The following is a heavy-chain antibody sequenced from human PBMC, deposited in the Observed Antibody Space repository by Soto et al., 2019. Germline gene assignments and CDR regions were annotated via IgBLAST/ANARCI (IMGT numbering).Heavy chain of an antibody. Sequence: EYGPTLVNPTQTLTLTRTFSGFSLRITGVVVSRIRQPPGKALELLALIYWHDDKRYSPCLKSRLTITNDTSKNQVVLTMTNMDPVDTATCYCALRGGATVGLYYFDYRRQGVLVSVSS. V-gene: IGHV2-5*01. J-gene: IGHJ4*02. CDR1: GFSLRITGVV. CDR2: IYWHDDK. CDR3: ALRGGATVGLYYFDY. D-gene: IGHD3-16*01.